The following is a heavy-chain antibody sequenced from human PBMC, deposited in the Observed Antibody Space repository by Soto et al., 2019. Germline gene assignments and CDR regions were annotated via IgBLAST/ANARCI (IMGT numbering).Heavy chain of an antibody. CDR3: ARARRVATSSFDY. D-gene: IGHD5-12*01. CDR1: GFTFSSYG. Sequence: QVQLVESGGGVVQPGRSLRLSCAASGFTFSSYGMHWVRQAPGKGLEWVAVIWYDGSNKYYADSVKGRFTISRDNSKNTLYLQMNSLRAEDKDVYYCARARRVATSSFDYWGQGTLVTVSS. CDR2: IWYDGSNK. V-gene: IGHV3-33*01. J-gene: IGHJ4*02.